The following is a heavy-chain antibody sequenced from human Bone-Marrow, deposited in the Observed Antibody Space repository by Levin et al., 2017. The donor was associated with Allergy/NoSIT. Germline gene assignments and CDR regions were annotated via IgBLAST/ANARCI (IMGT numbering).Heavy chain of an antibody. V-gene: IGHV1-18*01. CDR2: ISAYNGNT. J-gene: IGHJ4*02. CDR3: ARDRGVVAAYRTRTCSGSYYRPYYFDY. Sequence: GASVKVSCKASGYTFTSYGISWVRQAPGQGLEWMGWISAYNGNTNYAQKLQGRVTMTTDTSTSTAYMELRSLRSDDTAVYYCARDRGVVAAYRTRTCSGSYYRPYYFDYWGQGTLVTVSS. D-gene: IGHD1-26*01. CDR1: GYTFTSYG.